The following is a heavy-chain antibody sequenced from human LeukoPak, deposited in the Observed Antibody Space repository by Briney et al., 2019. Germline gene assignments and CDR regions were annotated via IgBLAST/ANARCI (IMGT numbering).Heavy chain of an antibody. CDR3: ARAVTNHYDSSGYYPPPGYYYCYHMDV. J-gene: IGHJ6*03. Sequence: GRSLRLSCAASGFTFDDYAMSWVRQAPGKGLEWVSGINWNGGITGYVDSVKGRFTISRDSAKNPLYLQMNSLRGEDTALYYCARAVTNHYDSSGYYPPPGYYYCYHMDVWGKGTTVTVSS. D-gene: IGHD3-22*01. CDR2: INWNGGIT. CDR1: GFTFDDYA. V-gene: IGHV3-20*04.